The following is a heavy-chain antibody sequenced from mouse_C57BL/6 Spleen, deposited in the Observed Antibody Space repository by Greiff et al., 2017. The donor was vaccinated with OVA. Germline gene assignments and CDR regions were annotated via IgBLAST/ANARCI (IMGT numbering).Heavy chain of an antibody. V-gene: IGHV5-17*01. J-gene: IGHJ3*01. CDR3: ARGDGSPFAY. D-gene: IGHD1-1*01. Sequence: DVKLEESGGGLVKPGGSLKLSCAASGFTFSDYGMHWVRQAPEKGLEWVAYISSGGSTIYYADTVKGRFTISRDNTKNTLFLQMTSLRSEDTAMYYCARGDGSPFAYWGQGTLVTVSA. CDR2: ISSGGSTI. CDR1: GFTFSDYG.